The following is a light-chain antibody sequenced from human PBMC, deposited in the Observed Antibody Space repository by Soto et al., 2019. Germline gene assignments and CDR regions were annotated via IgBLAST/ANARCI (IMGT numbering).Light chain of an antibody. CDR2: GAS. J-gene: IGKJ1*01. V-gene: IGKV3-20*01. CDR3: QQAGT. CDR1: QSVSSSY. Sequence: EIALTQSPGTRASSPVERATLACRASQSVSSSYLAWYQQKPGQAPRLLIYGASSRATGIPDRFSGSGSGTDFTLTISRLEPEDFAVYYCQQAGTFGQGTKVDI.